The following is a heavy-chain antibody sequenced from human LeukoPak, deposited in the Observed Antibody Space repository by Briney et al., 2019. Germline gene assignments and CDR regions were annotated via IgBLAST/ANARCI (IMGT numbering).Heavy chain of an antibody. D-gene: IGHD5-24*01. V-gene: IGHV3-74*03. Sequence: GGSLRLSCAASGFTFSRDWMHWVRQAPGKGLVWVSRISDDGSITTYADSVQGRFTISRDNAKNSLYLQMNSLRAEDTAVYYCARVVDDFDYWGQGTLVTVSS. CDR3: ARVVDDFDY. J-gene: IGHJ4*02. CDR1: GFTFSRDW. CDR2: ISDDGSIT.